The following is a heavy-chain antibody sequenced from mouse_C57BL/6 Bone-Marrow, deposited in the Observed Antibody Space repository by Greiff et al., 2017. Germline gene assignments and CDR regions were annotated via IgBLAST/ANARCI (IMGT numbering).Heavy chain of an antibody. J-gene: IGHJ2*01. CDR2: IYPGDGDT. V-gene: IGHV1-80*01. CDR1: GYAFSSYW. CDR3: ARPHYYGYFDY. Sequence: QVQLKESGAELVKPGASVKISCKASGYAFSSYWMNWVKQRPGKGLEWIGQIYPGDGDTNYNGKFKGKATLTADKSSSTAYMQLSSLTSEDSAVYFCARPHYYGYFDYWGQGTTLTVSS. D-gene: IGHD1-1*01.